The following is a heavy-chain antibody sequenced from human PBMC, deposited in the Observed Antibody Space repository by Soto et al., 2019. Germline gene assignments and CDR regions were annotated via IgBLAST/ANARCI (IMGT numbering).Heavy chain of an antibody. CDR2: ISSSGSTI. CDR3: ARDLEIDYGDYVQFDAFDI. J-gene: IGHJ3*02. V-gene: IGHV3-11*01. CDR1: GFTFSDYY. Sequence: QVQLVESGGGLVKPGGSLRLSCAASGFTFSDYYMSWIRQAPGKGLEWVSYISSSGSTIYYADSVNGRFTISRDNAKNSLYLQMNSLRAEDTAVYYCARDLEIDYGDYVQFDAFDIWGQGTMVTVSS. D-gene: IGHD4-17*01.